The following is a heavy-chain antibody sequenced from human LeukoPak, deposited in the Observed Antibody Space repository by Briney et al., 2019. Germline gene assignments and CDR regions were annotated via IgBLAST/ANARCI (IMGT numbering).Heavy chain of an antibody. CDR2: TDWDDDK. CDR3: ARIGFLEPDRTIDHDAFDV. D-gene: IGHD3-3*01. V-gene: IGHV2-70*17. J-gene: IGHJ3*01. Sequence: QSGPALVKPTQTLTLTCTFSGFSLTTYGMCVSWIRQPPGKALEWLARTDWDDDKFYNTSLRTRFTISRDTSKNQVVLTLTNVEPVDTATYYCARIGFLEPDRTIDHDAFDVWGQGTTVTVSS. CDR1: GFSLTTYGMC.